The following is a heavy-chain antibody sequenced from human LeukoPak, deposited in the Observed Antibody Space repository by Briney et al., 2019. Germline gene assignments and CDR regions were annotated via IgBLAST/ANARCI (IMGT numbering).Heavy chain of an antibody. CDR3: ARELTYADY. J-gene: IGHJ4*02. CDR1: GGSITNTNY. Sequence: PSGTLSLTCGVSGGSITNTNYWTWVRQPPGKGLEWIGYIYYSGSTYYNPSLKSRVTMSVDTSKNQFSLKLSSVTAADTAVYYCARELTYADYWGQGTLVTVSS. CDR2: IYYSGST. D-gene: IGHD4/OR15-4a*01. V-gene: IGHV4-30-4*01.